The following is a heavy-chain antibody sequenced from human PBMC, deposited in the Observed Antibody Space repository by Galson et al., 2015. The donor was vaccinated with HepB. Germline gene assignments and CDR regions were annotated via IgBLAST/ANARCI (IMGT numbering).Heavy chain of an antibody. D-gene: IGHD6-19*01. CDR3: TTDSTTNSSGSYTYGMDV. V-gene: IGHV3-15*01. CDR2: IKSKTDGATI. Sequence: SLRLSCAPSGFSFSDYGMNWVRQAPGKGLEWVGRIKSKTDGATIDYAAPVKGRFAISRDDSKNTLYLQMNSLRSEDTAVYYCTTDSTTNSSGSYTYGMDVWGQGTTVTVSS. J-gene: IGHJ6*02. CDR1: GFSFSDYG.